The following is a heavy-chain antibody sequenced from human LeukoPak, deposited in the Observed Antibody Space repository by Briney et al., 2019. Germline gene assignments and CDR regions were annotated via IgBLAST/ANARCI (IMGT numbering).Heavy chain of an antibody. CDR1: AGSISNYF. CDR3: ARSNSDYPYPFDY. V-gene: IGHV4-59*01. D-gene: IGHD4-11*01. J-gene: IGHJ4*02. CDR2: IHSSGST. Sequence: PSETLSLTCTVSAGSISNYFWNWIRQPPGKGLEWIGYIHSSGSTNYNPSLKSRLTMSVDTSKNQFSLKLSSVTAADTAVYYCARSNSDYPYPFDYWGQGILVTVSS.